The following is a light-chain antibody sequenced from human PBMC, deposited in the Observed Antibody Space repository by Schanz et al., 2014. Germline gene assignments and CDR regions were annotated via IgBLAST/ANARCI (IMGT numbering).Light chain of an antibody. CDR1: SSNIGSNY. CDR3: AAWDDSLSGHWV. V-gene: IGLV1-47*01. J-gene: IGLJ3*02. CDR2: RNN. Sequence: QSVLTQPPSASGTPGQRVTISCSGSSSNIGSNYVYWYQQLPGTAPKLLIYRNNQRPSGVPDRFSGSKSGTSASLAISGLRYEDEADYYCAAWDDSLSGHWVFGGGTKLTV.